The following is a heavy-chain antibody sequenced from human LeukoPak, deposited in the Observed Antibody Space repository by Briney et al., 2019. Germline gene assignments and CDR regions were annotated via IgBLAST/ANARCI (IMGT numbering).Heavy chain of an antibody. Sequence: GGSLRLSCAASGFTFDDYAMHWVRQAPGKGLEWVSGISWNSGSIGYADSVKGRFTISRDNAKNSLYLQMNSLRAEDTALYYCAKDSQWLVRGRIDYWGQGTLATVSS. V-gene: IGHV3-9*01. D-gene: IGHD6-19*01. CDR1: GFTFDDYA. CDR2: ISWNSGSI. CDR3: AKDSQWLVRGRIDY. J-gene: IGHJ4*02.